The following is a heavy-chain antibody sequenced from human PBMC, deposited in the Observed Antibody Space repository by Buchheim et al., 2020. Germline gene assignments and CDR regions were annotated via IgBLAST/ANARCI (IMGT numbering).Heavy chain of an antibody. CDR2: ITYRGST. J-gene: IGHJ4*02. D-gene: IGHD3-16*01. V-gene: IGHV4-31*03. Sequence: QVQLQESGPGLVKPSQTLSLTCSVSGGSISSGGYYWSWIRQHPGKGLEWIGYITYRGSTYHKSSLKSGVDISGDASKNQFSLRLSSVTAADTAVYFCARSDGGGSYYFDYWGQGTL. CDR1: GGSISSGGYY. CDR3: ARSDGGGSYYFDY.